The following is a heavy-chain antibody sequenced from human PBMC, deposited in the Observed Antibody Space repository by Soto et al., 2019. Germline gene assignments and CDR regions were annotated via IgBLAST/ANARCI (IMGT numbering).Heavy chain of an antibody. CDR2: INHNGDS. J-gene: IGHJ3*02. V-gene: IGHV4-34*01. CDR3: ARVTRFPDAFDI. CDR1: GGSFGTSY. Sequence: QVHLQQWGAGLLKPSETLSLTCGVYGGSFGTSYWAWIRQSPEKGLEWIGEINHNGDSNYNPSLKMRATISLDMSENQFSLKLTPVAAADTAVYYCARVTRFPDAFDIWGQGTPVIVSS.